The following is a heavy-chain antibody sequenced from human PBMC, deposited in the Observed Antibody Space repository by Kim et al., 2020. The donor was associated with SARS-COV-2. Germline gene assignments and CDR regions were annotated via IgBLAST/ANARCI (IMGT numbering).Heavy chain of an antibody. V-gene: IGHV1-18*04. J-gene: IGHJ4*02. CDR2: ISAYNGNT. CDR3: ARVPGLGPAGGDYYDSSGYVLYFDY. Sequence: ASVKVSCKASGYTFTSYGISWVRQAPGQGLEWMGWISAYNGNTNYAQKLQGRVTMTTDTSTSTAYMELRSLRSDDTAVYYCARVPGLGPAGGDYYDSSGYVLYFDYWGQGTLVTVSS. CDR1: GYTFTSYG. D-gene: IGHD3-22*01.